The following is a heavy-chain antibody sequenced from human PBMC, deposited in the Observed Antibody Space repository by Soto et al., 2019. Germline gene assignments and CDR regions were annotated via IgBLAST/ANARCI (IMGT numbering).Heavy chain of an antibody. CDR3: VRSGTARLLRHSWFDT. D-gene: IGHD2-21*01. CDR1: GFTFNTYD. CDR2: ITASSAYI. V-gene: IGHV3-21*01. J-gene: IGHJ5*02. Sequence: EAQLVESGGGLVKPGGFLRLSCAASGFTFNTYDMNWVRQAPGKGLEWVSSITASSAYIYYADSVRGRITISRDNAKNSLFLQMHSLRAEDTAVYYCVRSGTARLLRHSWFDTWGQGTLVTVSS.